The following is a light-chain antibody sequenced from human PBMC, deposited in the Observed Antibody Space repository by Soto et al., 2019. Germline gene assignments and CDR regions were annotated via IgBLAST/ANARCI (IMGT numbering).Light chain of an antibody. Sequence: DIVMTQSPDSLAVSLGEGATINCESSQSVLYSSNNQNCLAWYQQKPGQPPKLLIYWASTRESGVPDRFSGSGSVTDFTLTISSLQAEDVAVYYCQQYCATPWTFGQGTKVEIK. V-gene: IGKV4-1*01. CDR3: QQYCATPWT. CDR1: QSVLYSSNNQNC. J-gene: IGKJ1*01. CDR2: WAS.